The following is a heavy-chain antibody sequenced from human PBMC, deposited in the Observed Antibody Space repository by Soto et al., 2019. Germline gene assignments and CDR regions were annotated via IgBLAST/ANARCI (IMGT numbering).Heavy chain of an antibody. Sequence: EVQLLESGGGFIHPGGSLRLSCAASGFSFSSFAMNWVRQAPGKGLEWVSIISGSADSTFYADSVKGRFTISRENSKSTVYLQINSRRAEDTAVYYCAKTRGAMIYAISVYGMDVWGQGTTVTVSS. J-gene: IGHJ6*02. CDR2: ISGSADST. CDR3: AKTRGAMIYAISVYGMDV. CDR1: GFSFSSFA. V-gene: IGHV3-23*01. D-gene: IGHD2-8*01.